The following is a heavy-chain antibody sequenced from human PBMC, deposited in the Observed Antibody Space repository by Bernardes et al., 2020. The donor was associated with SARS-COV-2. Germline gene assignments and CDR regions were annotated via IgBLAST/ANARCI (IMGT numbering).Heavy chain of an antibody. D-gene: IGHD3-10*01. CDR1: AYPFTNFG. J-gene: IGHJ4*02. CDR2: ISPSTGNT. V-gene: IGHV1-18*01. Sequence: ASVKVSCKTSAYPFTNFGITWVRQAPGQGLEWMGWISPSTGNTNYAQKFQDRFTMTTETSTSTAYMELRSLRTDDTAVYYCARDDLGVGRFGAEYWGQGSLVTVSS. CDR3: ARDDLGVGRFGAEY.